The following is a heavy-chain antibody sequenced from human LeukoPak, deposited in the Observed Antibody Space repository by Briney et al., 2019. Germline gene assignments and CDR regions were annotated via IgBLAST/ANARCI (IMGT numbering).Heavy chain of an antibody. D-gene: IGHD5-12*01. CDR3: AREGFYSGFDR. V-gene: IGHV1-69*13. CDR2: IIPIFGTA. J-gene: IGHJ4*02. Sequence: GASVKVSCKAAGGTFSSYAISWVRQAPGQGLEWMGGIIPIFGTAKYAQKFQGRVTITADELTRTAYMELSSLRSEDTAVYYCAREGFYSGFDRWGQGTLVTVSS. CDR1: GGTFSSYA.